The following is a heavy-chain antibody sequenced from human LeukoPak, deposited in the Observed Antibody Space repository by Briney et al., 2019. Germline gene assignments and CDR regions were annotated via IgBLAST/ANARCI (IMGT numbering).Heavy chain of an antibody. CDR2: IRYDGSNK. CDR3: AKDEYYYGSGSYLF. J-gene: IGHJ4*02. CDR1: GFTFSSYG. V-gene: IGHV3-30*02. Sequence: PGGSLRLSCAASGFTFSSYGMHWVRQAPGKGLEWVAFIRYDGSNKYYADSVKGRFTISRDNSKNTLYLQMNSLRAEDTAVYYCAKDEYYYGSGSYLFWGQGTLVTVSS. D-gene: IGHD3-10*01.